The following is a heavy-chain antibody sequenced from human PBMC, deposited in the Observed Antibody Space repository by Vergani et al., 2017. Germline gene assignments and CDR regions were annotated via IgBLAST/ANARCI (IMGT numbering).Heavy chain of an antibody. CDR1: GVTFDDYA. CDR3: AKDFLPSPGWEATRGGAFDI. J-gene: IGHJ3*02. Sequence: EVQLVESGGGLVQPGRSLRLSCAASGVTFDDYAMHWVRQAPGKGLEWFSGISWNSGSIGYADSVKGRFTISRDNAKNSLYLQMNSLRAEDMAWYYCAKDFLPSPGWEATRGGAFDIWGQGTMVTVSS. D-gene: IGHD1-26*01. CDR2: ISWNSGSI. V-gene: IGHV3-9*03.